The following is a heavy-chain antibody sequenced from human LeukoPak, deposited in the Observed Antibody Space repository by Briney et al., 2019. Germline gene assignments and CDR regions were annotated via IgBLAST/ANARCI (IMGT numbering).Heavy chain of an antibody. Sequence: SGTLSRTCAVYGGSFSGYYWSWIRQPPGKGLEWIGEINHSGSTNYNPSLKSRVTISVDTSKNQFSLKLSSVTAADTAVYYCARGFWSGYRYYYYYYMDVWGKGTTVTVSS. J-gene: IGHJ6*03. CDR3: ARGFWSGYRYYYYYYMDV. CDR1: GGSFSGYY. D-gene: IGHD3-3*01. V-gene: IGHV4-34*01. CDR2: INHSGST.